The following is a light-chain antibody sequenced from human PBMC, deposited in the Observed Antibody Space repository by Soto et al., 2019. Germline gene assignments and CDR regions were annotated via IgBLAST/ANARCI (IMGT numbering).Light chain of an antibody. CDR1: QFISSW. Sequence: DIQMTQSPSTLSASVGDRVTITCRARQFISSWLAWYQQKPGKVPKLLIFHASNLESGVPSRFSGSGTGTEFTLTISSLQPDDFATYYCQQYNSYPWTFGQGTKVEI. CDR3: QQYNSYPWT. J-gene: IGKJ1*01. CDR2: HAS. V-gene: IGKV1-5*01.